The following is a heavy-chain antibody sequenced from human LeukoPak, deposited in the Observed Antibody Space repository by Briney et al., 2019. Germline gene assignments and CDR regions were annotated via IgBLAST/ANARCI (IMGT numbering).Heavy chain of an antibody. J-gene: IGHJ4*02. Sequence: ASVKVSCKASGYTFNRYGITWVRQAPGQGLEWMGWISGYNGNTNYAQKLQGRVTMTTDTSTSTAYMELRSLRSDDTAMYYWARDYGYGVTVMISDDYWGQGTLVTVSS. V-gene: IGHV1-18*01. CDR3: ARDYGYGVTVMISDDY. D-gene: IGHD5-12*01. CDR2: ISGYNGNT. CDR1: GYTFNRYG.